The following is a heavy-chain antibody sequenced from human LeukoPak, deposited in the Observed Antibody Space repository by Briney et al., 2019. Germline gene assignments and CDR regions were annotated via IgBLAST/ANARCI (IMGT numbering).Heavy chain of an antibody. D-gene: IGHD1-1*01. V-gene: IGHV3-7*04. J-gene: IGHJ3*02. CDR1: GFTFGTYW. CDR3: ARGAGSALDI. Sequence: GGSLGLSCAASGFTFGTYWMNWVRQAPGKGLEWVANIKQDGSEKYYVDSVKGRFTISRDNAKNSLHLQMNSLRAEDTAVYYCARGAGSALDIWGQGTMVTVSS. CDR2: IKQDGSEK.